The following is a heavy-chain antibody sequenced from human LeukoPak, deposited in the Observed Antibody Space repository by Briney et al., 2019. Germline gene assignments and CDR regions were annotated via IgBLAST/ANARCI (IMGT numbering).Heavy chain of an antibody. V-gene: IGHV3-64D*09. CDR1: GFTFSSCG. D-gene: IGHD1-1*01. CDR2: ISDNGGST. Sequence: GGSLRLSCSASGFTFSSCGMHWVRQAPGKGLEYVSAISDNGGSTKYADSVKGRFTIYRDNSKNTLYLQMSSLRTEDTALYYCVQEATTGLYYFDYWGQGTLVTVSS. J-gene: IGHJ4*02. CDR3: VQEATTGLYYFDY.